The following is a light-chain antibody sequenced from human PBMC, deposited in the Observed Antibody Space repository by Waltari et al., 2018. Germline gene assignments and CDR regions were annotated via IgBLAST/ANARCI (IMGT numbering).Light chain of an antibody. V-gene: IGLV1-47*01. CDR3: ATWDDSLNSGV. Sequence: QPVLTLPPSASGTPGQVVSFSCSGSSSNVGNNYVYWYQQLPGTAPKLLIYKNDRRPVGVPDRVFGSMSGTSASLVISGLRYGDGGHYTCATWDDSLNSGVFGGGTKLTIL. CDR1: SSNVGNNY. J-gene: IGLJ3*02. CDR2: KND.